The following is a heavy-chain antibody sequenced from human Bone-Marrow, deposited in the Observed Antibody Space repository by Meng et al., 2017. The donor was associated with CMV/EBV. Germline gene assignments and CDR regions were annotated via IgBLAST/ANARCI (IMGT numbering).Heavy chain of an antibody. CDR2: ISYSGST. CDR3: ARDGSPNLPIDY. V-gene: IGHV4-61*01. J-gene: IGHJ4*02. D-gene: IGHD1-1*01. Sequence: SETLSLTCSVSFGSVSNGSYYWSWIRQSPGKGLEWIGYISYSGSTNYNPSLKSRVTISIHTSKNQFSLKMSSVTAADTAVYYCARDGSPNLPIDYWGQGTLVSVSS. CDR1: FGSVSNGSYY.